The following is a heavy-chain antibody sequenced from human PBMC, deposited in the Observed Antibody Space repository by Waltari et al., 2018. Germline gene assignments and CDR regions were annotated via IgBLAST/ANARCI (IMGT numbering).Heavy chain of an antibody. CDR1: GGSITTYY. V-gene: IGHV4-4*07. CDR3: ARGGTIFQNWFAP. CDR2: IFGSGNT. Sequence: QVQLQESGPGLVKASETLSLTCTVSGGSITTYYWNWIRQPAGKGLEWIGRIFGSGNTNYNGYNPSLESRVTMSVDTSKNQVSLKLSSVTAADTAVYYCARGGTIFQNWFAPWGQGTLVTVSS. D-gene: IGHD3-3*01. J-gene: IGHJ5*02.